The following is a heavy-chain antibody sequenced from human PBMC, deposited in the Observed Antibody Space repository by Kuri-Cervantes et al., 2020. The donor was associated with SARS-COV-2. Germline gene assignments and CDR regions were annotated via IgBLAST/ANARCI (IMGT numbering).Heavy chain of an antibody. CDR2: ITSRSSTI. J-gene: IGHJ6*02. V-gene: IGHV3-48*01. CDR3: AKALRIVVVPAALGFDYYYGMDV. D-gene: IGHD2-2*01. Sequence: GGSLRLSCVVSGFDFGNYGMNWVRQAPGKGLEWISYITSRSSTIYYADSVKGRFTISRDNAKNSLYLQMNSLRAEDTAVYYCAKALRIVVVPAALGFDYYYGMDVWGQGTTVTVSS. CDR1: GFDFGNYG.